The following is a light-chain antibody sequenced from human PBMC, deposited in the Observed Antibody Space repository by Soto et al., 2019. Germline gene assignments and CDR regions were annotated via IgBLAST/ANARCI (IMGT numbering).Light chain of an antibody. Sequence: EIVMAQSPTTLSLSPRGRPTLFCRASQSISDTLAWYQQKPGQAPRLLIYGASTRATGSPARFSGSGSGADFTLTISSLQSEDFAVYYCQQYDNWPWTFGQGTKVDIK. V-gene: IGKV3-15*01. CDR2: GAS. CDR1: QSISDT. J-gene: IGKJ1*01. CDR3: QQYDNWPWT.